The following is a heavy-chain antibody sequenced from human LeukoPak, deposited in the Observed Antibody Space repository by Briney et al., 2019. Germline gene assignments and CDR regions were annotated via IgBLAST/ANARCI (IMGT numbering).Heavy chain of an antibody. CDR2: TYYRSKWYN. J-gene: IGHJ4*02. V-gene: IGHV6-1*01. D-gene: IGHD5-12*01. CDR3: ARDKGGSGYDHLDS. Sequence: KRSQTLSLTCAISGDSVSTNSAAWNWIRQSPSRGLEWLRRTYYRSKWYNDYAVSVKSRITINPDTSKNQFSLQLNSVTPEDTAVYYCARDKGGSGYDHLDSWGQGTLVTVSS. CDR1: GDSVSTNSAA.